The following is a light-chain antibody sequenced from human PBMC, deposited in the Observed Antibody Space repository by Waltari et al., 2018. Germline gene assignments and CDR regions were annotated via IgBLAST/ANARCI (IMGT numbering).Light chain of an antibody. CDR1: QSVSRA. J-gene: IGKJ1*01. CDR3: QHYVSLPVT. V-gene: IGKV3-20*01. Sequence: DIVLTQSPGTLSLSPGERATLSCRASQSVSRALAWYQQNPGQAPRLRIYGASNRATGIPDRFSGSGSGTDFSLISGRLEPEDFAVYYCQHYVSLPVTFGQGTKVEIK. CDR2: GAS.